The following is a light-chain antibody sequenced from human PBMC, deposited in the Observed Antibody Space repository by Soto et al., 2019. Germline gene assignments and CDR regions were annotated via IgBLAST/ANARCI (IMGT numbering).Light chain of an antibody. CDR1: QSLNNY. CDR2: DAS. CDR3: QQYNSYL. Sequence: PSTLSASVGDIVTITCRASQSLNNYLAWYQQKPGKAPKLLIYDASTLERGVPSRFSGSGSGTEFTLTISSLQPDDFATYYCQQYNSYLFGQGTKVDI. J-gene: IGKJ1*01. V-gene: IGKV1-5*01.